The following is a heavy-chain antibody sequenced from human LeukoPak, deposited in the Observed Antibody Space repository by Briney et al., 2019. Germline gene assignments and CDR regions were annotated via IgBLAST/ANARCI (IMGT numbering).Heavy chain of an antibody. D-gene: IGHD3-22*01. CDR3: ARDKDSSGSREGFDP. Sequence: ASVKVSCKASGGTFSSYAISWVRQAPGQGLEWMGRIIPILGIANYAQKFRGRVTITADKSTSTAYMELSSLRSEDTAVYYCARDKDSSGSREGFDPWGQGTLVTVSS. V-gene: IGHV1-69*04. CDR1: GGTFSSYA. CDR2: IIPILGIA. J-gene: IGHJ5*02.